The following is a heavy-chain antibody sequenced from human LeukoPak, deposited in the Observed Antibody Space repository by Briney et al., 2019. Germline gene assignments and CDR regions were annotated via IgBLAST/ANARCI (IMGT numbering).Heavy chain of an antibody. CDR3: ARESYYYDSSGYYLNWFDP. V-gene: IGHV3-21*01. J-gene: IGHJ5*02. CDR2: ISGTSNYI. D-gene: IGHD3-22*01. Sequence: PGGSLRLSCAASGFTFNIYSMNWVRQAPGKGLEWVSSISGTSNYIYYADSVKGRFTISRDNAKNSLYLQMNSLRAEDTAVYYCARESYYYDSSGYYLNWFDPWGQGTLVTVSS. CDR1: GFTFNIYS.